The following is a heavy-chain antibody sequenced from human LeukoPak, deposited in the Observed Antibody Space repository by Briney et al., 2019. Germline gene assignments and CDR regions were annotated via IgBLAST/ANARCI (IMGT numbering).Heavy chain of an antibody. V-gene: IGHV1-69*05. D-gene: IGHD6-19*01. CDR2: IIPIFGTA. CDR3: ARESRGIAVAGTPGYFDY. Sequence: SVKVSCKASGGTFSSYAISWVRRAPGQGLEWMGGIIPIFGTANYAQKFQGRVTITTDESTSTAYMELSSLRSEDTAVYYCARESRGIAVAGTPGYFDYWGQGTLVTVSS. CDR1: GGTFSSYA. J-gene: IGHJ4*02.